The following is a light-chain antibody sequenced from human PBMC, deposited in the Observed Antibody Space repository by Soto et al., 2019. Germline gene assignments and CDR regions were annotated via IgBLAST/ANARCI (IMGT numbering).Light chain of an antibody. CDR1: QSISTW. CDR2: DAS. V-gene: IGKV1-5*01. J-gene: IGKJ1*01. CDR3: QHYYNYPWT. Sequence: DIQMTQSPSSLSASVGDRVSITCRASQSISTWLAWYQQQPGRAPRLLIYDASSLQSGVPLRFSGNGSGTEFTLTISSLQPDDFSSYYCQHYYNYPWTFGQGTKVDIK.